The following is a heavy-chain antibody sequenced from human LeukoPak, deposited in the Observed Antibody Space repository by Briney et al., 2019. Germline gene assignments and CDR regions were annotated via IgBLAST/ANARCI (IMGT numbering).Heavy chain of an antibody. V-gene: IGHV3-30-3*01. CDR3: ARPGGMDV. CDR1: GFTFSGYP. J-gene: IGHJ6*02. Sequence: GGSLRLSCAASGFTFSGYPIHWVRQAPGKGLEWVAVISYDGSNKYYADSVKGRFTISRDNSKNTLYLQMNSLRAEDTAVYYCARPGGMDVWGQGTTVTVSS. CDR2: ISYDGSNK.